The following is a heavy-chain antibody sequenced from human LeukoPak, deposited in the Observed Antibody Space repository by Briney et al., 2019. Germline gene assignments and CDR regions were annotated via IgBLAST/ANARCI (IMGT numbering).Heavy chain of an antibody. V-gene: IGHV4-38-2*02. J-gene: IGHJ5*02. CDR1: GYAISGGYY. CDR2: VFHSGST. CDR3: ARDRDTSTWYWGWFDP. Sequence: SETLSPTCTVSGYAISGGYYWAWIRQPPGEGPEWIGSVFHSGSTIYNPYLKSRVTISVDTPKNQLSLKLSSVTAADTAVYYCARDRDTSTWYWGWFDPWGQEPWSPSPQ. D-gene: IGHD2-8*02.